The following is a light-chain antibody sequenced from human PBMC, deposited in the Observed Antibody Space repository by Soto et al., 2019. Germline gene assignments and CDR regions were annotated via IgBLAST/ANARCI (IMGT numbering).Light chain of an antibody. Sequence: EIVLTQSPGTLSLSPGERATLSCKASQSVSSSYLAWYRQKPGQAPRLLIHGASSRATGIPDRFSGSGSGTDFDLTISRLEPEDFAVYYCQQYGSSPSITFGQGTRLDIK. J-gene: IGKJ5*01. V-gene: IGKV3-20*01. CDR1: QSVSSSY. CDR2: GAS. CDR3: QQYGSSPSIT.